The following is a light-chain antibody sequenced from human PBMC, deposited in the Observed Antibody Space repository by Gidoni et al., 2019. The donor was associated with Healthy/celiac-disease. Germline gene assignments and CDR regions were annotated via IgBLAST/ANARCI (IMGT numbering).Light chain of an antibody. J-gene: IGKJ4*01. CDR1: QSVSIY. CDR3: QQRSNWPLT. CDR2: DAS. V-gene: IGKV3-11*01. Sequence: VLTQSPATLSLSPGERATLACSSSQSVSIYLSWYQQKPGQAPRLLIYDASNRATGIPARFSGSGSGTDFTLTISSLEPEDFAVYYCQQRSNWPLTFGGGTKVEIK.